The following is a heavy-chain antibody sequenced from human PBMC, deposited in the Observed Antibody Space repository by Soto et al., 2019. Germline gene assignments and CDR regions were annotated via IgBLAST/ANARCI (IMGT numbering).Heavy chain of an antibody. CDR1: GAPISGSYYY. CDR2: VFYTGFT. CDR3: ATSQKGYNWNYFDH. Sequence: PSETLSLTCAVSGAPISGSYYYWAWLRQSPGKGPEWIGSVFYTGFTSYNPSLESRVSVSVDTSKSQFSLKLSAVTAADTAVYYCATSQKGYNWNYFDHWGQGALVTFSS. V-gene: IGHV4-39*01. J-gene: IGHJ4*02. D-gene: IGHD1-20*01.